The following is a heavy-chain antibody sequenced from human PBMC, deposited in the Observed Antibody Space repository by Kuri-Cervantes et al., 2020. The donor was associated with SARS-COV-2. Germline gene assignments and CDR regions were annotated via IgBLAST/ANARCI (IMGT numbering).Heavy chain of an antibody. V-gene: IGHV1-69*05. CDR1: EATFSSYA. J-gene: IGHJ4*02. Sequence: SSVNVSCKASEATFSSYAISWVRQAPGQGLEWMGGIIPMFGTADYAQKLQGRVTMTTDTSTSTAYMELRSLRSEDTAVYYCASRSSIAASTGFDYWGQGTLVTVSS. D-gene: IGHD6-6*01. CDR2: IIPMFGTA. CDR3: ASRSSIAASTGFDY.